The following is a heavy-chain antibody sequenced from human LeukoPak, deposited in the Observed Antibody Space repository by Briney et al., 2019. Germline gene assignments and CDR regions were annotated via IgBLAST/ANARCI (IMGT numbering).Heavy chain of an antibody. Sequence: PSETLSLTCTVSGGSISSGSYYWSWIRQPAGKGLEWIGRIYTSGSTNYNPSLKSRVTISVDTSKNQFSLKLSSLTAADTAVYYCARFCSSSIWGQGTLVTVSS. V-gene: IGHV4-61*02. CDR3: ARFCSSSI. CDR1: GGSISSGSYY. J-gene: IGHJ4*02. D-gene: IGHD6-6*01. CDR2: IYTSGST.